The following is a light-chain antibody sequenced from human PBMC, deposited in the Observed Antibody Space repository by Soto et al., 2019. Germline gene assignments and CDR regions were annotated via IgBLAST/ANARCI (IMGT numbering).Light chain of an antibody. CDR3: QQYGSSLYT. CDR2: GAS. Sequence: EIVLTQSPGTLSLSPGERATLSCRASQSVSSRDLAWYQQKPGQAPRLLIYGASSRATGIPDRFSGSGSGTDFTLTISRLEPEDSAAYYCQQYGSSLYTFGQGTKLEIK. CDR1: QSVSSRD. J-gene: IGKJ2*01. V-gene: IGKV3-20*01.